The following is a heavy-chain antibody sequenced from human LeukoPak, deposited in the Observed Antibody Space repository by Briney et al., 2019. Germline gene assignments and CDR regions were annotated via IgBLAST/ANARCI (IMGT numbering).Heavy chain of an antibody. V-gene: IGHV1-18*01. D-gene: IGHD3-22*01. CDR2: ISAYNGKT. Sequence: ASVKVSCKASGYTFTSYGISWVRQAPGQGLEWMGWISAYNGKTNYAQKLQGRVTMTTDTSTSTAYMELRSLRSDDTAVYYCARAQSGYYDSSGYPYHYYYYYYMDVWGKGTTVTVSS. CDR3: ARAQSGYYDSSGYPYHYYYYYYMDV. CDR1: GYTFTSYG. J-gene: IGHJ6*03.